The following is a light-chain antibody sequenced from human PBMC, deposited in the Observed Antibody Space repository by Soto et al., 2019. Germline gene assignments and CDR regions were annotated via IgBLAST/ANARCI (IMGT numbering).Light chain of an antibody. V-gene: IGKV3-20*01. CDR2: GAS. CDR1: QSVSSSY. Sequence: EIVLTQSPGTLSLSPGERATLSCRASQSVSSSYLAWYQQKPGQAPRLLIYGASSRATGIPDRFSGSVSGTDFTLTISRLEPEDFAVYYCQQYGTSPFTFGPGTKVDI. CDR3: QQYGTSPFT. J-gene: IGKJ3*01.